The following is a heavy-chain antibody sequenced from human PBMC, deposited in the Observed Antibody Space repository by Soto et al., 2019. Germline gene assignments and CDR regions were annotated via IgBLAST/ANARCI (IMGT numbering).Heavy chain of an antibody. D-gene: IGHD3-10*01. CDR3: ARDLIGWYYYGSGGMDV. J-gene: IGHJ6*02. Sequence: LRLSCAASGFTFSSYSMNWVRQAPGKGLEWVSYISSSSSTIYYADSVKGRFTISRDNAKNSLYLQMNSLRDEDTAVYYCARDLIGWYYYGSGGMDVWGQGTTVTVSS. CDR1: GFTFSSYS. CDR2: ISSSSSTI. V-gene: IGHV3-48*02.